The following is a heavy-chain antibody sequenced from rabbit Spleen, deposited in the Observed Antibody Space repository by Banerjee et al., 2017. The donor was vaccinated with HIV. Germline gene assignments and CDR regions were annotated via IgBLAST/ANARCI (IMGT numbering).Heavy chain of an antibody. J-gene: IGHJ6*01. CDR1: GFDFSSYY. CDR2: IDPIFGST. CDR3: ARGGGL. Sequence: QLKESGGGLVQPGGSLKLSCKASGFDFSSYYMSWVRQAPGKGLEWIGYIDPIFGSTYYASWVNGRFTISSHNAQNTLYLQLNSLTAADTATYFCARGGGLWGQGTLVTVS. V-gene: IGHV1S7*01.